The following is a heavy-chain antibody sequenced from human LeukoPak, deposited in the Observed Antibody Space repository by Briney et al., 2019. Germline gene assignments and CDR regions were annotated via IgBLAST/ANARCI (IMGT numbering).Heavy chain of an antibody. J-gene: IGHJ4*02. CDR3: ARESPGDWLLYADY. Sequence: GASVKVSCKASGYTFTGYYMHWVRQAPGQGLEWMGWINPNSGGTNYAQKFQGRVTMTRDTSISTAYMELSRLRSDDTAVYYCARESPGDWLLYADYWGQGTLVTVSS. V-gene: IGHV1-2*02. CDR2: INPNSGGT. CDR1: GYTFTGYY. D-gene: IGHD3-9*01.